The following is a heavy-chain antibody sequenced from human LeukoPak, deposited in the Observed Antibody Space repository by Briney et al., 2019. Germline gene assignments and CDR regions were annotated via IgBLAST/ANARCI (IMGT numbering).Heavy chain of an antibody. CDR2: ISWDGGST. Sequence: GSLRLSXAASGFTFDDYAMHWIRQAPGKGLEWVSLISWDGGSTYYADSVKGRFTISRDNSKNSLYLQMNSLRAEDTALYYCAKDRGRYYYYMDVWGKGTTVTVSS. J-gene: IGHJ6*03. CDR1: GFTFDDYA. D-gene: IGHD6-25*01. CDR3: AKDRGRYYYYMDV. V-gene: IGHV3-43D*04.